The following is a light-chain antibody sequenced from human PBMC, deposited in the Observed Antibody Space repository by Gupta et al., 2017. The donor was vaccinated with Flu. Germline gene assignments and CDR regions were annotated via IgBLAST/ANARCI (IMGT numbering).Light chain of an antibody. CDR3: QTWDTSVPYV. CDR2: EDD. V-gene: IGLV3-1*01. Sequence: SYELTQPPSVSVSPGQTASITCPADKLGNKYVYWYQQKPGQSPLLVIYEDDKRPSGIPERFSGSNSGNTATLTISGTQSMDEADYYCQTWDTSVPYVFGPGTQVTVL. J-gene: IGLJ1*01. CDR1: KLGNKY.